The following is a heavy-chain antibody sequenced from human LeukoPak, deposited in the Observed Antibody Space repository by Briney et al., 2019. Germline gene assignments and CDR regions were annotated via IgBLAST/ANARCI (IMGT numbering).Heavy chain of an antibody. CDR1: GGSFSGYY. CDR2: INHSGST. CDR3: ARGPYYYDSSGWNY. Sequence: SETLSLTCAVYGGSFSGYYWSRIRQPPGKGLEWIGEINHSGSTNYNPSLKSRVTISVGTSKNQFSLRLSSVTAADTAAYYCARGPYYYDSSGWNYWGQGTLVTVSS. V-gene: IGHV4-34*01. J-gene: IGHJ4*02. D-gene: IGHD3-22*01.